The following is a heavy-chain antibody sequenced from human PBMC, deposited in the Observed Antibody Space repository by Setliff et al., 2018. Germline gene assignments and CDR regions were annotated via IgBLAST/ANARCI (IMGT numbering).Heavy chain of an antibody. D-gene: IGHD2-8*02. CDR2: IKWNGGDR. CDR1: GFTFDDYD. J-gene: IGHJ3*02. V-gene: IGHV3-20*04. CDR3: ARRGGTAGARAFDI. Sequence: GGSLRLSCVASGFTFDDYDMAWVRQAPGKGLEWVAGIKWNGGDRGYADSVRGRFTISRDNSRNTLYLQMNSLRAEDAAIYYCARRGGTAGARAFDIWGQGTMVTVSS.